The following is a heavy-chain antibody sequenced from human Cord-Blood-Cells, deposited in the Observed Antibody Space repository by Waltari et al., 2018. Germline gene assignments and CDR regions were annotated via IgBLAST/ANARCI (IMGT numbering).Heavy chain of an antibody. V-gene: IGHV1-24*01. CDR2: FDPEDGET. J-gene: IGHJ3*02. Sequence: QVQLVQSGAEVKKHGASVKVSCKVSGDTLTELSMHGGRQAPGKGLEGMGGFDPEDGETIYAQKFQGRVTMTEDTSTDTAYMELSSLRSEDTAVYYCATLARIAVAFDIWGQGTMVTVSS. CDR3: ATLARIAVAFDI. CDR1: GDTLTELS. D-gene: IGHD6-19*01.